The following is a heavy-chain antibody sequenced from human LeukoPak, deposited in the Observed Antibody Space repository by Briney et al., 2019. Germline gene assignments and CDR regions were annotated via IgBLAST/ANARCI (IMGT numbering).Heavy chain of an antibody. CDR3: ASHPRIMITFGGVIVPFDP. CDR1: GGTFSSYA. D-gene: IGHD3-16*02. J-gene: IGHJ5*02. CDR2: IIPIFGTA. Sequence: SVKVSCKASGGTFSSYAISWVQQAPGQGLEWMGGIIPIFGTANYAQKFQGRVTITADESTSTAYMELSSLRSEDTAVYYCASHPRIMITFGGVIVPFDPWGQGTLVTVSS. V-gene: IGHV1-69*13.